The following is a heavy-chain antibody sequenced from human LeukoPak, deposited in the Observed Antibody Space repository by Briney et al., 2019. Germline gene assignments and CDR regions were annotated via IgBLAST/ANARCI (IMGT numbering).Heavy chain of an antibody. CDR2: IDYSGST. Sequence: PSGTLSLTCAVSGGSISSTNWWSWVRQPPGKGLEWIGYIDYSGSTDYNPSLKSRVTISVDTSKNQFSLKLSSVTAADTAVYYCARDVSRSSADYYYMDVWGKGTTVTVSS. D-gene: IGHD6-13*01. CDR3: ARDVSRSSADYYYMDV. V-gene: IGHV4-4*02. J-gene: IGHJ6*03. CDR1: GGSISSTNW.